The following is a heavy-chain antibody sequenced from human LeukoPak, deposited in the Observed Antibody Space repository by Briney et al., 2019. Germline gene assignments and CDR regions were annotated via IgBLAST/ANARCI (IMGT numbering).Heavy chain of an antibody. CDR3: ARERPSGSYYNDY. CDR1: GYTFTGYY. CDR2: IIPILGIA. Sequence: SVKVSCKASGYTFTGYYMHWVRQAPGQGLEWMGRIIPILGIANYAQKFQGRVTITADKSTSTACMELSSLRSEDTAVYYCARERPSGSYYNDYWGQGTLVTVSS. D-gene: IGHD3-10*01. V-gene: IGHV1-69*04. J-gene: IGHJ4*02.